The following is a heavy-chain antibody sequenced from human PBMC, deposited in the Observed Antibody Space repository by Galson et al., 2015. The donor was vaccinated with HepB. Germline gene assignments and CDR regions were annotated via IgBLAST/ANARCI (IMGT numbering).Heavy chain of an antibody. CDR3: ASSSGWYGVVAWFDP. CDR1: GFTFSSYS. D-gene: IGHD6-19*01. V-gene: IGHV3-21*01. CDR2: ISSSSSYI. Sequence: SLRLSCAASGFTFSSYSMNWVRQAPGKGLEWVSSISSSSSYIYYADSVKGRFTISRDNAKNSLYLQMNSLRAEDTAVYYCASSSGWYGVVAWFDPWGQGTLVTVSS. J-gene: IGHJ5*02.